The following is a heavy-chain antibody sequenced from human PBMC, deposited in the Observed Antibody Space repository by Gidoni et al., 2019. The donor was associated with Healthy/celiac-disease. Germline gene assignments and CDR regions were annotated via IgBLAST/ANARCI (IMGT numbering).Heavy chain of an antibody. CDR2: ISSSSSYI. J-gene: IGHJ4*02. D-gene: IGHD4-17*01. CDR3: ARVALYGDYADY. CDR1: GFPFSSYS. Sequence: EVQLVESGGGLVKPGGSLRLSCAASGFPFSSYSMNWVRQAPGKGLEWVSSISSSSSYIYYADSVKGRFTISRDNAKNSLYLQMNSLRAEDTAVYYWARVALYGDYADYWGQGTLVTVSS. V-gene: IGHV3-21*01.